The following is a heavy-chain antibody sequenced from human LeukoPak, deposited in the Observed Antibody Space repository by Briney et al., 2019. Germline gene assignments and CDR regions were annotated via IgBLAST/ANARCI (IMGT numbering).Heavy chain of an antibody. CDR3: ERGVTLPAAIGEFDY. CDR1: GGSISSYY. J-gene: IGHJ4*02. CDR2: IYYSGST. D-gene: IGHD2-2*01. V-gene: IGHV4-59*01. Sequence: PSETLSLTCTVSGGSISSYYWSWIRQPPGKGLEWIGDIYYSGSTNYNPSLKSRVTISVDTSKNQFSLKLSSVTAADTAVYYCERGVTLPAAIGEFDYWGQGTLVNVSS.